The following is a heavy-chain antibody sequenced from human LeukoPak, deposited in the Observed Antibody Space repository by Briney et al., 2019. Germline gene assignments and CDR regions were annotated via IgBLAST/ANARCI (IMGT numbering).Heavy chain of an antibody. CDR3: ARVGVHPLYYYYYYMDV. J-gene: IGHJ6*03. CDR2: ISSSSSYI. Sequence: PGGSLRLSCAASGFTFSSYSMYRVPEAPGNGLGWVSSISSSSSYIYYADSVKGRFTISRDNAKNSLYLQMNSLRAEDTAVYYCARVGVHPLYYYYYYMDVWGKGATVTVSS. V-gene: IGHV3-21*01. D-gene: IGHD3-3*01. CDR1: GFTFSSYS.